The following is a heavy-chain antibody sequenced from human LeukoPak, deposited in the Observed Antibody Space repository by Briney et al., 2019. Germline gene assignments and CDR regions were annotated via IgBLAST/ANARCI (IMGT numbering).Heavy chain of an antibody. CDR3: AKTQNYYYDSSGSD. D-gene: IGHD3-22*01. CDR1: GFTFDDYG. V-gene: IGHV3-20*04. J-gene: IGHJ4*02. CDR2: INWNGGST. Sequence: RAGGSLRLSCAASGFTFDDYGMSWVRQAPGKGLEWVSGINWNGGSTGYADSVKGRFTISRDNAKNSLYLQMNSLRAEDTAVYYCAKTQNYYYDSSGSDWGQGTLVTVSS.